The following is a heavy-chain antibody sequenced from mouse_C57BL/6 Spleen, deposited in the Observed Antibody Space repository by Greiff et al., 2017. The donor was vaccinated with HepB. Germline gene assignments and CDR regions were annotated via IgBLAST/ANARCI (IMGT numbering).Heavy chain of an antibody. Sequence: QVQLQQSGAELVRPGTSVKVSCKASGYAFTNYLIEWVKQRPGQGLEWIGVINPGSGGTNYNEKFKGKATLTADKSSSTAYMQLSSLTSEDSAVYFCARSPFITTVGGFAYWGQGTLVTVSA. V-gene: IGHV1-54*01. D-gene: IGHD1-1*01. CDR2: INPGSGGT. CDR1: GYAFTNYL. J-gene: IGHJ3*01. CDR3: ARSPFITTVGGFAY.